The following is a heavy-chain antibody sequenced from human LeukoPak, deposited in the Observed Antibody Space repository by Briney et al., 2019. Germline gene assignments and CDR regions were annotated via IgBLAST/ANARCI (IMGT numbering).Heavy chain of an antibody. Sequence: SQTLSLTCAISGDSVSRNDAGWSWIRQSPSRGLEWLGKTYYRSKWNNDYAVSVKDRITINPDTSKDQFSLQLNSVTPEDTAVYYCAREVFKYGRFYFDYWGQGTPVTVSS. V-gene: IGHV6-1*01. J-gene: IGHJ4*02. D-gene: IGHD1-14*01. CDR1: GDSVSRNDAG. CDR2: TYYRSKWNN. CDR3: AREVFKYGRFYFDY.